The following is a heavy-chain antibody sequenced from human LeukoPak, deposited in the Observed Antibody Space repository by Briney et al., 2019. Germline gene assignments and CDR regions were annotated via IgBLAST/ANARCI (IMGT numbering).Heavy chain of an antibody. J-gene: IGHJ4*02. Sequence: SETLSLTCTVSNGSISNDYWSWIRQPPGRGLEWIGYVHFTGSTNYNPSFKSRVTISLDMSKTQFSLNLSSVTATDAAVYYCARHRGASFDSWGQGTLVSVSS. CDR2: VHFTGST. CDR3: ARHRGASFDS. V-gene: IGHV4-59*08. D-gene: IGHD3-10*01. CDR1: NGSISNDY.